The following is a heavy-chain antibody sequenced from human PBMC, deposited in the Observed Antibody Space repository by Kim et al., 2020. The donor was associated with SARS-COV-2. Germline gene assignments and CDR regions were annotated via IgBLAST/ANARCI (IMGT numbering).Heavy chain of an antibody. D-gene: IGHD5-18*01. V-gene: IGHV1-3*01. CDR2: INAGNGNT. J-gene: IGHJ6*02. Sequence: ASVKVSCKASGYTFTSYAMHWVRQAPGQRLEWMGWINAGNGNTKYSQKFQGRVTITRDTSASTAYMELSSLRSEDTAVYYCARNKGGYSYALYYYYGMDVWGQGTTVTVSS. CDR1: GYTFTSYA. CDR3: ARNKGGYSYALYYYYGMDV.